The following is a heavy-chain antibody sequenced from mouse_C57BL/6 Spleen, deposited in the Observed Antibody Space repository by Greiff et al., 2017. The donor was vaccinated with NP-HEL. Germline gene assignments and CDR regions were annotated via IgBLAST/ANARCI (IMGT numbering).Heavy chain of an antibody. Sequence: VQLKQSGAELVRPGSSVKMSCKTSGYTFTSYGINWVKQRPGQGLEWIGYIYIGNGYTAYNEKFKGKATLTSDTSSSTAYMQLSSLTSEDSAIYFCARVTTVVSHFDYWGQGTTLTVSS. CDR2: IYIGNGYT. J-gene: IGHJ2*01. D-gene: IGHD1-1*01. CDR3: ARVTTVVSHFDY. V-gene: IGHV1-58*01. CDR1: GYTFTSYG.